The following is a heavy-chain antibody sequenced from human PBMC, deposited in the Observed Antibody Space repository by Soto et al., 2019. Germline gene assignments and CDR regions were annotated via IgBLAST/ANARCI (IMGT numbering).Heavy chain of an antibody. CDR3: ARDKRWELRLDQHNGMDV. J-gene: IGHJ6*02. Sequence: HPGGSLRLSCAASGFTFSGYWMHWVRQAPGKGLVWVSRINNDGSTTTYADSVKGRFTIARDNAKNSLYLQMNSLRAEDTAVYYCARDKRWELRLDQHNGMDVWGQGTTVTVSS. V-gene: IGHV3-74*01. D-gene: IGHD1-26*01. CDR1: GFTFSGYW. CDR2: INNDGSTT.